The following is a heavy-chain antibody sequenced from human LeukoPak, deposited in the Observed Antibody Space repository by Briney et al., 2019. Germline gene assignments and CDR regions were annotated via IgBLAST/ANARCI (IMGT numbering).Heavy chain of an antibody. J-gene: IGHJ5*02. V-gene: IGHV3-48*03. D-gene: IGHD1-14*01. Sequence: GGSLRLSCAASGFTFNIYEMNWIRQAPGKGLEWLSYISSNGATIYYADSVRGRFTISRDNPKNSLYLQMGGLRAEDTAVYYCVRVAGARRFDLWGQGTLVTVSS. CDR1: GFTFNIYE. CDR3: VRVAGARRFDL. CDR2: ISSNGATI.